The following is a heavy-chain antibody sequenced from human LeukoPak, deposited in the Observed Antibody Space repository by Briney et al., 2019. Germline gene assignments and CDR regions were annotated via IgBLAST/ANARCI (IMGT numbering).Heavy chain of an antibody. CDR3: ARDPPGRPYSSSSYG. J-gene: IGHJ4*02. CDR1: GGTFSSYA. D-gene: IGHD6-6*01. CDR2: IIPMFGTA. V-gene: IGHV1-69*06. Sequence: SVKVSCKASGGTFSSYAISWVRQAPGQGLEWMGGIIPMFGTANYAQKFQGRVTITADKSTSTAYMELSSLRSEDTAVYYCARDPPGRPYSSSSYGWGQGTLVTVSS.